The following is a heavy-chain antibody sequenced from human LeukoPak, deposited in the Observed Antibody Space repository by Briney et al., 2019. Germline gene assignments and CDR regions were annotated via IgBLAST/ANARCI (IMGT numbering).Heavy chain of an antibody. CDR1: GGSFSGYY. J-gene: IGHJ4*02. V-gene: IGHV4-34*01. CDR2: IYHSGST. D-gene: IGHD1-1*01. Sequence: SETLSLTCAVYGGSFSGYYWSWIRQPPGKGLEWIGNIYHSGSTYYNPSLTSRVTISVDRSKNQFSLKLSSVTAADTAVYYCASSINWPPNFDYWGQGTLVTVSS. CDR3: ASSINWPPNFDY.